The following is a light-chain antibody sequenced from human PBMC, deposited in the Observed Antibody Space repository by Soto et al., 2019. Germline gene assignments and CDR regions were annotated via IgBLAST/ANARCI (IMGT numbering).Light chain of an antibody. J-gene: IGKJ2*01. CDR3: QQYSSAST. CDR1: QSIRQY. V-gene: IGKV1-5*01. Sequence: DIQMTQSPSSLSASVGDRVTITCRASQSIRQYLAWYQQKPGKAPKLLIYDASTLEGGIPSRFSGSGSGTKFTLTISSLQPADFATYYCQQYSSASTFGQGTKLGIK. CDR2: DAS.